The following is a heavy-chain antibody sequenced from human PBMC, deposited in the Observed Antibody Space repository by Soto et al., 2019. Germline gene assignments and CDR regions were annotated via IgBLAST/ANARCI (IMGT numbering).Heavy chain of an antibody. D-gene: IGHD3-3*01. V-gene: IGHV1-69*06. CDR1: GGTFSSYA. J-gene: IGHJ6*02. CDR2: IIPIFGTA. Sequence: GASVKVSCKASGGTFSSYAINWVRQAPGQGLEWMGGIIPIFGTANYAQKFQGRVTITADKSTSTAYMELSSLRSEDTAVYYCARGAYDFWSGDYYYGMDVWGQGTTVTVSS. CDR3: ARGAYDFWSGDYYYGMDV.